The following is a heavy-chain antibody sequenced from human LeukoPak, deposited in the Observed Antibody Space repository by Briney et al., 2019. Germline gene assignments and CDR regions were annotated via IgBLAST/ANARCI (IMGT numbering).Heavy chain of an antibody. J-gene: IGHJ6*03. Sequence: GGSLRLSFSPSAFTFSSFDMHWVRQPTGQGLEWVSTIGTHTDTYNPGAVAGRFTLFRDNAKNSLYLQMNSRTAGGTAVYYRARGPPPGKYYCMDVWGKGTTVTVSS. CDR2: IGTHTDT. CDR3: ARGPPPGKYYCMDV. CDR1: AFTFSSFD. V-gene: IGHV3-13*01.